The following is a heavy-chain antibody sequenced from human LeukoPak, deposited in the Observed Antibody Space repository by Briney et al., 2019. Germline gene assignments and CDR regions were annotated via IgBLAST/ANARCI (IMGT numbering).Heavy chain of an antibody. D-gene: IGHD3-3*01. J-gene: IGHJ3*02. CDR3: ARDHLNTGVVIDDAIYAFDI. Sequence: NPSQTLSLTCTVSGGSISSGGYYWSWIRQPPGKGLEWIGYIYHSGNTYYNPSLKSRVTISVDRSKNQFSLKLSSVTAADTAVYYCARDHLNTGVVIDDAIYAFDIWGQGTMVTVSS. CDR2: IYHSGNT. V-gene: IGHV4-30-2*01. CDR1: GGSISSGGYY.